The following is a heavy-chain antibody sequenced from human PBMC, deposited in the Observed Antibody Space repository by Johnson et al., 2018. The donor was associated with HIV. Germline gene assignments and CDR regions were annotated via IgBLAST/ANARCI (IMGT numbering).Heavy chain of an antibody. Sequence: VQLVESGGGLVQPGGSLRLSCAASGFTFSSYWMSWVRQAPGKGLEWVANIKKAGSEKYYADSVKGRFTISRDKSNNTLYLQMNSLRADDTAVYYRAKAPNWNYGDAFDVWGQGTMLTVSS. V-gene: IGHV3-7*03. CDR2: IKKAGSEK. J-gene: IGHJ3*01. D-gene: IGHD1-7*01. CDR1: GFTFSSYW. CDR3: AKAPNWNYGDAFDV.